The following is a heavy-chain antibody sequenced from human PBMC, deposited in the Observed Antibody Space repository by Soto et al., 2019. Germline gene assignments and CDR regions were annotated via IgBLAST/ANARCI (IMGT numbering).Heavy chain of an antibody. CDR2: ISGSGGST. CDR3: AKDDYDSSGYYFIGYYGMDV. J-gene: IGHJ6*02. V-gene: IGHV3-23*01. D-gene: IGHD3-22*01. Sequence: GGSLRLSCAASGFTFSSYAMSWVRQAPGKGLEWVSAISGSGGSTYYADSVKGRFTISRDNSKNTLYLQMNSLRAEDTAVYYCAKDDYDSSGYYFIGYYGMDVWGQGTTVTVSS. CDR1: GFTFSSYA.